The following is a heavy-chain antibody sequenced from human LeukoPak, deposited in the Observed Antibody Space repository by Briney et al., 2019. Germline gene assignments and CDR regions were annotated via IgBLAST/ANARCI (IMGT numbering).Heavy chain of an antibody. CDR1: GGTFSSYA. D-gene: IGHD3-22*01. Sequence: ASVKVSCKASGGTFSSYAISWVRQVPGQGLEWMGRIIPILGIANYAQKFQGRVTITADKSTSTAYMELSSLRSEDTAVYYCARCDYYDSSGPLDYWGQGTLVTVSS. CDR3: ARCDYYDSSGPLDY. J-gene: IGHJ4*02. V-gene: IGHV1-69*04. CDR2: IIPILGIA.